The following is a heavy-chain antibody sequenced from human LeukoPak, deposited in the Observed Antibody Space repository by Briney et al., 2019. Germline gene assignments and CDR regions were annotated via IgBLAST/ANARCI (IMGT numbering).Heavy chain of an antibody. J-gene: IGHJ4*02. Sequence: PGGSLRPSCAASGFTFSSYGMHWVRQAPGKGLEWVAVISYDGSNKYYADSVKGRFTISRDNSKNTLYLQMNSLRAEDTAVYYCAKDQGYWGQGTLVTVSS. CDR3: AKDQGY. V-gene: IGHV3-30*18. CDR1: GFTFSSYG. CDR2: ISYDGSNK.